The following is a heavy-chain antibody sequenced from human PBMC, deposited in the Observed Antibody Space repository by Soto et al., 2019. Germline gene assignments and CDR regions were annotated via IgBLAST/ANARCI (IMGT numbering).Heavy chain of an antibody. D-gene: IGHD3-22*01. CDR2: ISSSSSTI. J-gene: IGHJ4*02. V-gene: IGHV3-48*04. CDR3: ARDYYDW. CDR1: GFTFRGYN. Sequence: GGSLRLSCAASGFTFRGYNMNWVRQAPGKGLEWVSYISSSSSTIYYADSVKGRFTISRDNAKNSLYLQMNSLRAEDTAVYYCARDYYDWWGQGTLVTVSS.